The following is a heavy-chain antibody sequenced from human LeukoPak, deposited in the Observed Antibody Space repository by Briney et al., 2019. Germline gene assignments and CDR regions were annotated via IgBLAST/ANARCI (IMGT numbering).Heavy chain of an antibody. Sequence: SQTLSLTCTVSGGSISSGSYYWSWIRQPAGKGLEWIGEINHSGSTNYNPSLKSRVTISVDTSKNQFSLKLSSVTAADTAVYYCASSGSSSWYDYWGQGTLVTVSS. CDR1: GGSISSGSYY. CDR2: INHSGST. D-gene: IGHD6-13*01. J-gene: IGHJ4*02. CDR3: ASSGSSSWYDY. V-gene: IGHV4-61*09.